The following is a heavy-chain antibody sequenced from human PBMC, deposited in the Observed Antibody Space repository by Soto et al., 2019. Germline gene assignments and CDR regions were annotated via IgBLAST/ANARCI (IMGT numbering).Heavy chain of an antibody. D-gene: IGHD2-15*01. V-gene: IGHV3-74*01. CDR2: INSDGSST. J-gene: IGHJ4*02. CDR3: VRTSLVVAAATREDY. Sequence: EVQLVESGGGLVQPGGSLRLSCAASGFTFSSYWMHWVRQAPGKGLVWVSRINSDGSSTSYADSVKGRFTISRDNAKNTLYLQMTSLRAADTAVYYCVRTSLVVAAATREDYWGQGTLVTVSS. CDR1: GFTFSSYW.